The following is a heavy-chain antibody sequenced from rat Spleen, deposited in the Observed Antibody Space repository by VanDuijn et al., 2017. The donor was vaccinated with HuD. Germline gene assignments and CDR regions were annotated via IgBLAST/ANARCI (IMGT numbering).Heavy chain of an antibody. CDR1: GFTFNNYW. CDR2: INPGGYNT. D-gene: IGHD2-2*01. CDR3: VGAGYLRDWYFDF. J-gene: IGHJ1*01. Sequence: EVQLVESGGGLVQPGRSLKLSCVASGFTFNNYWMTWIRQAPGKGLEWVASINPGGYNTYYRDSVRGRFTVSRDNSKSTQYLQMDSLRSEDTATYPCVGAGYLRDWYFDFWGPGTMVTVSS. V-gene: IGHV5-31*01.